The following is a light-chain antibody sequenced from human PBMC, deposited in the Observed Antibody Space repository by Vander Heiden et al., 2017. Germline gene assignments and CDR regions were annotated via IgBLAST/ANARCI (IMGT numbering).Light chain of an antibody. CDR3: QQAHIIPLT. J-gene: IGKJ4*01. Sequence: DIQMTQSPSSVSASVGDRVTIACRASQGINTWLVWYQQKPGKAPKLLISGSTLQSWVPSRFTASGSGTDFTLTISSLQPEDFATYYCQQAHIIPLTFGGGTKVEI. CDR1: QGINTW. CDR2: GS. V-gene: IGKV1-12*01.